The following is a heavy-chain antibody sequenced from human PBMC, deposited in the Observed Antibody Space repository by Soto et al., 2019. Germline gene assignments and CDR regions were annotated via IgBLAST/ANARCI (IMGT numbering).Heavy chain of an antibody. J-gene: IGHJ4*02. Sequence: GGSLRLSCAASGFTFSSYAMSWVRQAPGKGLEWVSAISGSGGSTYYADSVKGRFTISRDNSKNTLYLQMNSLRAEDTAVYYCLNSAIVVVVAIVDYWGQGTLVPVSS. V-gene: IGHV3-23*01. CDR3: LNSAIVVVVAIVDY. CDR2: ISGSGGST. CDR1: GFTFSSYA. D-gene: IGHD2-15*01.